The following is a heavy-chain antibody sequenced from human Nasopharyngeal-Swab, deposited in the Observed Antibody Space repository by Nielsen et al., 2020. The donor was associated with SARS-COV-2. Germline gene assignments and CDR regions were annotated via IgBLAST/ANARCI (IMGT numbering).Heavy chain of an antibody. CDR2: INPNSGGT. V-gene: IGHV1-2*04. J-gene: IGHJ6*02. CDR3: ARERRIVATILSDYYYGMDV. Sequence: ASVKASCKASGYTFTGYYMHWVRQAPGQGLGWMGWINPNSGGTNYAQKFQGWVTMTRDTSISTAYMELSRLRSDDTAVYYCARERRIVATILSDYYYGMDVWGQGTTVTVSS. CDR1: GYTFTGYY. D-gene: IGHD5-12*01.